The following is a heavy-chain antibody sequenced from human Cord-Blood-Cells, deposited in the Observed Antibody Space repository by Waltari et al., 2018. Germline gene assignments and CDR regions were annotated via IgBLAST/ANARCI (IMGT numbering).Heavy chain of an antibody. CDR3: ARQLWFGELLFDAFDI. V-gene: IGHV4-39*01. Sequence: QLQLQESGPGLVKPSETLSLTCPVSGGSISSSSYYWGWIRQPPGKGLEWIGSIYYSGSTYYNPSLKSRVTISVDTSKNQFSLKLSSVTAADTAVYYCARQLWFGELLFDAFDIWGQGTMVTVSS. CDR1: GGSISSSSYY. CDR2: IYYSGST. J-gene: IGHJ3*02. D-gene: IGHD3-10*01.